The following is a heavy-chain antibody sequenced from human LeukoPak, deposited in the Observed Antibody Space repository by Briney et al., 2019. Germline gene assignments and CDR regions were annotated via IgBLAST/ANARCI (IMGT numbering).Heavy chain of an antibody. D-gene: IGHD3-10*01. CDR2: IGGSGDHT. Sequence: PGGSLRLSCAASGFTLSSYAMSWVRQAPGKGLEWVAAIGGSGDHTFYADSVKGRFTISRDNSKNTLYLQMNSLRVEDAALYYCTKEGASLGSGYSDCWGQGTRVTVSS. J-gene: IGHJ4*02. CDR3: TKEGASLGSGYSDC. V-gene: IGHV3-23*01. CDR1: GFTLSSYA.